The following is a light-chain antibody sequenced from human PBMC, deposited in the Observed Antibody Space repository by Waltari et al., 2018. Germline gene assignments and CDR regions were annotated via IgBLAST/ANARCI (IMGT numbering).Light chain of an antibody. CDR3: QHYVRLPVT. V-gene: IGKV3-20*01. Sequence: IVLTQSPGTLSLSPGERATRSCRASQSVSRALAWYQQKPGQAPRLLIYAASSRATGIPDRFSGSGSGTDFSLTISRLEPEDFAVYYCQHYVRLPVTFGQGTKVEIE. J-gene: IGKJ1*01. CDR2: AAS. CDR1: QSVSRA.